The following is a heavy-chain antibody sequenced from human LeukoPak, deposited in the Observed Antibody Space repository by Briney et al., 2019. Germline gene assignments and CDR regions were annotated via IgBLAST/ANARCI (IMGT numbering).Heavy chain of an antibody. CDR3: ARSYPFDY. J-gene: IGHJ4*02. CDR2: IGNSGSPI. V-gene: IGHV3-48*03. CDR1: GFTFSSYE. D-gene: IGHD1-26*01. Sequence: GGSLRLSCAASGFTFSSYEMNWVRQAPGKGLEWVSYIGNSGSPIYYADSVKGRFTISRDNAKNTLYLQMNSLRAEDTAVYYCARSYPFDYWGQGTLVTVSS.